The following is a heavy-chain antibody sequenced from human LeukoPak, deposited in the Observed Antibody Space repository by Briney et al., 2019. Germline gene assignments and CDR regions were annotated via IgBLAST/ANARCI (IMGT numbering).Heavy chain of an antibody. V-gene: IGHV3-33*01. CDR2: IWYDGSNK. J-gene: IGHJ6*02. CDR3: ARGDDSQYSTLAQPYGMDV. CDR1: GFTFSSYG. Sequence: GGSLRLSCAASGFTFSSYGMHWVRQAPGKGLEWVAVIWYDGSNKYYADSVKGRFTISRDNSKNTLYLQMNSLRAEDTAVYYCARGDDSQYSTLAQPYGMDVWGQGTTVTVSS. D-gene: IGHD2/OR15-2a*01.